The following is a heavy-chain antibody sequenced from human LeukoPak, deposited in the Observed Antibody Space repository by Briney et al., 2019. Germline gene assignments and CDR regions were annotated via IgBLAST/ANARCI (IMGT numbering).Heavy chain of an antibody. CDR3: AKDFPGIAVAGSGDLGRSKDY. CDR2: ISGSGGIT. V-gene: IGHV3-23*01. Sequence: GGSLRLSCAASGFTFSTYGMSWVRQAPGKGLESVSLISGSGGITYYADSVKGRFTISRDNSKNTLYLQMNSLRAEDTAVYYCAKDFPGIAVAGSGDLGRSKDYWGQGTLVTVSS. CDR1: GFTFSTYG. D-gene: IGHD6-19*01. J-gene: IGHJ4*02.